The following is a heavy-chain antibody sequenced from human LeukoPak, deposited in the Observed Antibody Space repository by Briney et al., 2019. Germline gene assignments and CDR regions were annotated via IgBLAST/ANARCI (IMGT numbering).Heavy chain of an antibody. Sequence: SETLSLTCTVSGGSISSGGYYWSWIRQHPGKGLEWIGYIYYSGSTYYNPSLKSRVTISVDTSKNQFSLKLSSVTAADTAVYYCARMVTYYYDSSGYPNYYYGMDVWGQGTTVTVSS. V-gene: IGHV4-31*03. CDR3: ARMVTYYYDSSGYPNYYYGMDV. J-gene: IGHJ6*02. CDR1: GGSISSGGYY. D-gene: IGHD3-22*01. CDR2: IYYSGST.